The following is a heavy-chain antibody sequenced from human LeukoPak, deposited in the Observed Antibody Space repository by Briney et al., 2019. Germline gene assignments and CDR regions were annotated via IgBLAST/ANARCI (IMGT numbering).Heavy chain of an antibody. CDR1: GFTFSSYA. Sequence: PGGSLRLSCAASGFTFSSYAMHWVRQAPGKGLEYVSAISSNGGSTYYANSVKGRFTISRDNSKNTLYLQMGSLRAEDMTVYYCARSIRTIGTHRITITGTDYWGQGTLVTVSS. D-gene: IGHD3-3*01. J-gene: IGHJ4*02. CDR3: ARSIRTIGTHRITITGTDY. V-gene: IGHV3-64*01. CDR2: ISSNGGST.